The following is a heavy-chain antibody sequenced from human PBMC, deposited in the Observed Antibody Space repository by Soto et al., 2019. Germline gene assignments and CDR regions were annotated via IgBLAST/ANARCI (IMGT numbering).Heavy chain of an antibody. V-gene: IGHV4-34*01. J-gene: IGHJ6*02. D-gene: IGHD2-2*01. CDR1: GGSFSGYY. Sequence: SETLSLTCAVYGGSFSGYYWSWIRQPPGKGLEWIGEINHSGSTNYNPSLKSRVTISVDTSKNQFSLKLSSVTAADTAVYYCARGWGQVVPAAPTIHLYYYYYYGMDVWGQGTTVTVSS. CDR3: ARGWGQVVPAAPTIHLYYYYYYGMDV. CDR2: INHSGST.